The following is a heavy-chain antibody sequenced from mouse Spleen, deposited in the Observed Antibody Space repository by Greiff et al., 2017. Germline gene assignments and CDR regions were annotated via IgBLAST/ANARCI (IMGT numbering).Heavy chain of an antibody. Sequence: EVKLVESGGGLVKPGGSLKLSCAASGFTFSSYAMSWVRQTPEKRLEWVASISSGGSTYYPDSVKGRFTISRDNARNILYLQMSSLRSEDTAMYYCARGPPYSLYYFDYWGQGTTLTVSS. V-gene: IGHV5-6-5*01. CDR2: ISSGGST. CDR3: ARGPPYSLYYFDY. J-gene: IGHJ2*01. CDR1: GFTFSSYA. D-gene: IGHD2-10*01.